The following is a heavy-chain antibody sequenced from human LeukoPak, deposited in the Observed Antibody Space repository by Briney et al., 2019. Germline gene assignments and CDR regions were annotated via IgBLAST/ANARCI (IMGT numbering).Heavy chain of an antibody. V-gene: IGHV4-59*13. Sequence: PSETLSPTCTVSGGSISSYYWSWLRQPPGKGLEWIGYLSISGNTNYSPSLKSRVTIFGDTSKNQFFLKLSSVTAADTAMYYCARARYVNSFYAFDIWGQGTLVTVSS. J-gene: IGHJ3*02. CDR2: LSISGNT. D-gene: IGHD3-9*01. CDR1: GGSISSYY. CDR3: ARARYVNSFYAFDI.